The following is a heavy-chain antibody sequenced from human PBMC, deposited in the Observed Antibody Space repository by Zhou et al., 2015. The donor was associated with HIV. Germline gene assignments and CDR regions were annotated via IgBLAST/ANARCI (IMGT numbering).Heavy chain of an antibody. Sequence: QVQLVQSGAELKRPGSSVKVSCKASGGTLSRYAISWVRQAPGQGLEWMGGIIPIFGTANYAQKFQGRVTITADESTSTAYMELSSLRSEDTAVYYCAVSERYCTGGVCYTGVIDYWGQGTLVTVSS. V-gene: IGHV1-69*12. D-gene: IGHD2-8*02. J-gene: IGHJ4*02. CDR3: AVSERYCTGGVCYTGVIDY. CDR2: IIPIFGTA. CDR1: GGTLSRYA.